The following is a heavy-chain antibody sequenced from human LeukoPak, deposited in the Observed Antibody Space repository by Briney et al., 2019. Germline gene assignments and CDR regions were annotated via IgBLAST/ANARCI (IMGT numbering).Heavy chain of an antibody. CDR3: ANNGLGYQLLSLFDY. CDR2: ISGSGGST. CDR1: GFTFSSYA. D-gene: IGHD2-2*01. V-gene: IGHV3-23*01. Sequence: GSLRLSCAASGFTFSSYAMSWVRQAPGKGLEWVSAISGSGGSTYYADSVKGRFTISRDNSKNTLYLQMNSLRAEDTAVYYSANNGLGYQLLSLFDYWGQGTLVTVSS. J-gene: IGHJ4*02.